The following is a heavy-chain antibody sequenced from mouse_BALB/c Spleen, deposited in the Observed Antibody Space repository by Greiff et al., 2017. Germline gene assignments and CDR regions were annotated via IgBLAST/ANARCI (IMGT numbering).Heavy chain of an antibody. V-gene: IGHV2-9*02. CDR3: ARDQLGLRRGGFAY. Sequence: VMLVESGPGLVAPSQSLSITCTVSGFSLTSYGVHWVRQPPGKGLEWLGVIWAGGSTNYNSALMSRLSISKDNSKSQVFLKMNSLQTDDTAMYYCARDQLGLRRGGFAYWGQGTLVTVSA. D-gene: IGHD3-1*01. J-gene: IGHJ3*01. CDR2: IWAGGST. CDR1: GFSLTSYG.